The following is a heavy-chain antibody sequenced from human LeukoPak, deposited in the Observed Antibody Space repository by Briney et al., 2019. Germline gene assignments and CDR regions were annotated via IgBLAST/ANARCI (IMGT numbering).Heavy chain of an antibody. V-gene: IGHV3-9*01. CDR2: ISWNSGSV. CDR1: GFTFDDYA. CDR3: AKDTRWELLDAFDI. D-gene: IGHD1-26*01. J-gene: IGHJ3*02. Sequence: GGSLRLFCAASGFTFDDYAMHWVRQAPGKGLEWVSGISWNSGSVGYADSVKGRFTISRDSAKNSLYLQMNSLRTEDTALYYCAKDTRWELLDAFDIWGQGTLVTVSS.